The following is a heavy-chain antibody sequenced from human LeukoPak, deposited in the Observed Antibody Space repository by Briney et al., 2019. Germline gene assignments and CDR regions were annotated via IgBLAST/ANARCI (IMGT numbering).Heavy chain of an antibody. CDR3: ARGLSSLTVAGSGTY. Sequence: PSETLSLTCTVSGGSISSYYWSWIRQPPGKGLEYIGYIYYSGSTNYNPALKSRVTISVDKSKNQFSLKVSSVTAADTAVYYCARGLSSLTVAGSGTYWGQGTLVTVSS. J-gene: IGHJ4*02. CDR1: GGSISSYY. D-gene: IGHD6-19*01. V-gene: IGHV4-59*12. CDR2: IYYSGST.